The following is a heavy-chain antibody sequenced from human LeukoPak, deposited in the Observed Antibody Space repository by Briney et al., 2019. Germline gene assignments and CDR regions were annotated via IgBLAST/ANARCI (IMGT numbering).Heavy chain of an antibody. V-gene: IGHV4-59*08. CDR3: ARLLPLASAYYFGY. Sequence: SETLSLTCTVSGGSISSYYWSWIRQPPGKGLEWIGYIYYSGSTNYNPSLKSRVTISVDTSKNQFSLKLSSVTAADTAVYYCARLLPLASAYYFGYWGQGTLVTVSS. J-gene: IGHJ4*02. CDR1: GGSISSYY. CDR2: IYYSGST.